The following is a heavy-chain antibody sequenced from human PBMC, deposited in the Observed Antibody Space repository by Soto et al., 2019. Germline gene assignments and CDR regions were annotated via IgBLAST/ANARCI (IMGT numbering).Heavy chain of an antibody. CDR3: ARVGGINGFDP. Sequence: TSETLSLTCTVSGGSISSYYWSWIRQPPGKGLEWIGYIYYSGSTNYNPSLKSRVTISVDTSKNQFSLKLSSVTAADAAVYYCARVGGINGFDPWGQGTLVTVS. V-gene: IGHV4-59*12. CDR2: IYYSGST. CDR1: GGSISSYY. J-gene: IGHJ5*02.